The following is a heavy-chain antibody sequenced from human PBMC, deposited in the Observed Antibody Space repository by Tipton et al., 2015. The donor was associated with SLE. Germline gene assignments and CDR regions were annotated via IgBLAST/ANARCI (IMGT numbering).Heavy chain of an antibody. CDR2: INHSGST. Sequence: TLSLTCAVYGGSFSGYYWSWIRQPPGKGLEWIGEINHSGSTNYDPSLKSRVTISVDTSKNQFSLKLSSVTAADTAVYYCARGQAAAGSYYFDYWGQGTLVTVSS. CDR3: ARGQAAAGSYYFDY. J-gene: IGHJ4*02. D-gene: IGHD6-13*01. V-gene: IGHV4-34*01. CDR1: GGSFSGYY.